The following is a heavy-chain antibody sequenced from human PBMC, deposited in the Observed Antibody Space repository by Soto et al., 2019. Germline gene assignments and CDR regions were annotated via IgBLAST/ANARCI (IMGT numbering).Heavy chain of an antibody. CDR3: ARDCSSTSWPRPGY. V-gene: IGHV1-69*02. J-gene: IGHJ4*02. CDR2: IIPILGIA. CDR1: GGTFSSYS. Sequence: QVQLVQSGAEVKKPGSSVKVSCKASGGTFSSYSISWVRQAPGQGLEWMGRIIPILGIANYAQKFQGRVTTTADKSTSTAYMELRSLRSEDTAVYYCARDCSSTSWPRPGYWGQGTLVTVSS. D-gene: IGHD2-2*01.